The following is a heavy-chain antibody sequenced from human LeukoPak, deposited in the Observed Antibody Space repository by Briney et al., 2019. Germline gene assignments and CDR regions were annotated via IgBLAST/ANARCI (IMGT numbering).Heavy chain of an antibody. CDR2: INWNGGST. D-gene: IGHD3-10*01. Sequence: SGGSLRLSCAASRFTFDDYGMSWVRQAPGKGLEWVSGINWNGGSTGYADSVKGRFTISRDNAKNSLYLQMNSLRAEDTALYYCARDQGQSYYYGSGTHLDYWGQGTLVTVSS. CDR1: RFTFDDYG. J-gene: IGHJ4*02. CDR3: ARDQGQSYYYGSGTHLDY. V-gene: IGHV3-20*04.